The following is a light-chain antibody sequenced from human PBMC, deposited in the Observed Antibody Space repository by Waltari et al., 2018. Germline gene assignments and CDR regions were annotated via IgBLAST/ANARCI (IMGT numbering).Light chain of an antibody. Sequence: DIQMTQSPSTLSASVGDRVTNTCRASQSISNYLAWYQQKPGKAPNLLIYKASILKSGVSSRFSGSGSGTQFTLTISSLQPGDFATYFCQQYNTYSSFGQGTKLEIK. CDR2: KAS. CDR1: QSISNY. CDR3: QQYNTYSS. J-gene: IGKJ2*01. V-gene: IGKV1-5*03.